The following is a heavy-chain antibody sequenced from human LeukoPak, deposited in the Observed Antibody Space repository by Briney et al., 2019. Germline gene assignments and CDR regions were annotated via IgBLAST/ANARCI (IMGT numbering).Heavy chain of an antibody. Sequence: GGSLRLSCAASGFTFSSYSMNWIRQAPGKGLEWVSYISSSGNTIYYADSVKGRFTISRDNAKNSLYLQMNSLRAEDTAVYYYARVARWATVTTSYFDLWGRGTLVTVSS. D-gene: IGHD4-17*01. CDR1: GFTFSSYS. J-gene: IGHJ2*01. V-gene: IGHV3-48*04. CDR3: ARVARWATVTTSYFDL. CDR2: ISSSGNTI.